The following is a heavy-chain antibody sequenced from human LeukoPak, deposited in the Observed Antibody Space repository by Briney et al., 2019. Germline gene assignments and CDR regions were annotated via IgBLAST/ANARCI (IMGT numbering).Heavy chain of an antibody. CDR2: IYYSGST. Sequence: KPAETLSLTCTVSGGSISNHYWSWIRQPPGKGLEWVAYIYYSGSTNYNPSLKSRATISVDTSKNQFSLRQSSVPAADTAVYYCARGDYVWGSYRPRRPFDIWGQGTMVTVSS. CDR3: ARGDYVWGSYRPRRPFDI. CDR1: GGSISNHY. J-gene: IGHJ3*02. D-gene: IGHD3-16*02. V-gene: IGHV4-59*11.